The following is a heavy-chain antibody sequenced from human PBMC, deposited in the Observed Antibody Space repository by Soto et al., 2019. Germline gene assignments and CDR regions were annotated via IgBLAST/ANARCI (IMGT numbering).Heavy chain of an antibody. CDR2: IIPIFGTA. Sequence: QVQLVQSGAEVKKPGSSVKVSCKASGGTFSSYAISWVRQAPGQGLEWMGGIIPIFGTANYAQKFQGRVTITADESTSTAYMELSCLRSEDTAVYYCARGIVVVVAATTNYGMDVWGQGTTVTVSS. D-gene: IGHD2-15*01. J-gene: IGHJ6*02. V-gene: IGHV1-69*01. CDR1: GGTFSSYA. CDR3: ARGIVVVVAATTNYGMDV.